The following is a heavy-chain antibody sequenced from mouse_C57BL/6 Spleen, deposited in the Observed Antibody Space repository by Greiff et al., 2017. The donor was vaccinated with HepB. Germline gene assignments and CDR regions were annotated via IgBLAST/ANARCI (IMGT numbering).Heavy chain of an antibody. D-gene: IGHD2-4*01. J-gene: IGHJ1*03. CDR1: GYTFTSYD. Sequence: VKLMESGPELVKPGASVKLSCKASGYTFTSYDINWVKQRPGQGLEWIGWIYPRDGSTKYNEKFKGKATLTVDTSSSTAYMELHSLTSEDSAVYFCAREGADYDYDGYFDVWGTGTTVTVSS. CDR3: AREGADYDYDGYFDV. V-gene: IGHV1-85*01. CDR2: IYPRDGST.